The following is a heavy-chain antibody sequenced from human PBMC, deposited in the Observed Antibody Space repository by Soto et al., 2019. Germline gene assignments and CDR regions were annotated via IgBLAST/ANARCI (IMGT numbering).Heavy chain of an antibody. V-gene: IGHV4-4*07. J-gene: IGHJ5*02. CDR3: ARDQGVVVTADSWFDP. D-gene: IGHD2-21*02. CDR2: IFSSGST. CDR1: GGSITDYS. Sequence: LSLTCTVSGGSITDYSWVWIRQPAGKGLEWIGRIFSSGSTNYNPSLKGRITMSLDTSKNQFSLKLNSATATDTAVYFCARDQGVVVTADSWFDPWGQGILVTVSS.